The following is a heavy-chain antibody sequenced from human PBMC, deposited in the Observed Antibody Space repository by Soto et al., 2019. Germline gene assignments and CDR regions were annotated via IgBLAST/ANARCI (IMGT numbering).Heavy chain of an antibody. J-gene: IGHJ4*02. V-gene: IGHV1-8*01. CDR1: GYTFTSYD. Sequence: RASVKVSCKASGYTFTSYDINWVRQATGQGLEWMGWMNPNSGNTGYAQKFQGRVTMTRNTSISTAYMELSSLRSEDTAVYYCARVPGPRYCSGGSCYFAPYYFDYWGQGTLVTVS. CDR2: MNPNSGNT. CDR3: ARVPGPRYCSGGSCYFAPYYFDY. D-gene: IGHD2-15*01.